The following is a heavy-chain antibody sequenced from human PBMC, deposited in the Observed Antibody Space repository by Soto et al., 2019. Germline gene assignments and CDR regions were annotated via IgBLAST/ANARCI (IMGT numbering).Heavy chain of an antibody. V-gene: IGHV4-59*01. Sequence: SETLSLTCTVSGGSISSYYWSWIRQPPGKGLEWIGYIYYSGTTSYNPSLKSRVTISINTSKNQFSLKLSPVTAADTDVYYCAREDSRWFDPWGQGTLVTVHS. CDR3: AREDSRWFDP. CDR1: GGSISSYY. J-gene: IGHJ5*02. CDR2: IYYSGTT.